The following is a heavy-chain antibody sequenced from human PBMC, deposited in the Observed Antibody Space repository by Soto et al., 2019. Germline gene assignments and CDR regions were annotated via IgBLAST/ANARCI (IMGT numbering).Heavy chain of an antibody. CDR3: ARGVNLGQWLRLGDYYYYYMDV. CDR1: GGSFSGYY. D-gene: IGHD5-12*01. J-gene: IGHJ6*03. Sequence: SETLSLTCAVYGGSFSGYYWSWIRQPPGKGLEWIGEINHSGSTNYNPYVKSRVTISVDTSKNQFSLKLSSVTAADTAVYYCARGVNLGQWLRLGDYYYYYMDVWGKGTTVTVSS. V-gene: IGHV4-34*01. CDR2: INHSGST.